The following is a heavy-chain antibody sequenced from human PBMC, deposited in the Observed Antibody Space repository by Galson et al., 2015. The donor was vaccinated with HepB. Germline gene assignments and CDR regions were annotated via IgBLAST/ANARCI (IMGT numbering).Heavy chain of an antibody. CDR2: ISGYDANT. Sequence: SVKVSCKASGYTFSNYGISWFRQAPGQGLEWMGWISGYDANTNYAQRLQGRVTMTTDKYTRTIYMEMRSLIFDDTAVYYCARALGGVNCGRCGMDVWGQGTMVTVSS. CDR1: GYTFSNYG. V-gene: IGHV1-18*04. CDR3: ARALGGVNCGRCGMDV. D-gene: IGHD3-16*01. J-gene: IGHJ6*02.